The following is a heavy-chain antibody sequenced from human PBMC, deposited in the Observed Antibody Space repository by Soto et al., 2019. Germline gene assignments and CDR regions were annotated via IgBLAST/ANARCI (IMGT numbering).Heavy chain of an antibody. V-gene: IGHV4-4*07. CDR3: ARGSSRWDY. CDR2: IYSGGRN. Sequence: ETLSLTCTVSGGSISSFYWSWIRQPAGKGLEWSGRIYSGGRNNYNPSVKSRVTMSVDTSKNQLSLRLSSVTAGDTAMYYCARGSSRWDYWGQGTLVTVSS. D-gene: IGHD6-13*01. CDR1: GGSISSFY. J-gene: IGHJ4*02.